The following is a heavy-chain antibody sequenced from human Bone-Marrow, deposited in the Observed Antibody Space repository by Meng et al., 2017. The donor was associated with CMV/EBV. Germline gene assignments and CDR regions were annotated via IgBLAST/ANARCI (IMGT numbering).Heavy chain of an antibody. D-gene: IGHD6-13*01. CDR2: VSYDENNK. CDR1: GFTFSNFG. Sequence: WAASGFTFSNFGIHWVRQAPGKGVELVALVSYDENNKNYVSSVKGRFTISRENSKNTLYMEMNSLRAGDTAVYYCAGERIAAAGIMDYWGQGTLVTVSS. J-gene: IGHJ4*02. CDR3: AGERIAAAGIMDY. V-gene: IGHV3-30*03.